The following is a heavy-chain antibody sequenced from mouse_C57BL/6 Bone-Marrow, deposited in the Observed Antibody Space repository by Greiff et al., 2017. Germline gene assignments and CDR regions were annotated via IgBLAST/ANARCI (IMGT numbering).Heavy chain of an antibody. CDR3: ARRRNSSGPFAY. D-gene: IGHD3-2*02. J-gene: IGHJ3*01. CDR1: GFTFSAYG. Sequence: EVQLVASGGGLVKPGGSLKLSCAASGFTFSAYGMHWVRQAPEKGLEWVAYISSGSSTIYYADTVKGRFTISRDNAKNTLFLQMTSLRSEDTDMYYCARRRNSSGPFAYWGQGTLVTVSA. V-gene: IGHV5-17*01. CDR2: ISSGSSTI.